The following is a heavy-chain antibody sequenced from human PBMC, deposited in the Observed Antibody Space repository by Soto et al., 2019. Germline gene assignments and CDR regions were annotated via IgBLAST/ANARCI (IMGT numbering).Heavy chain of an antibody. D-gene: IGHD3-22*01. J-gene: IGHJ4*02. CDR2: IWYDGSNK. CDR3: ARDQYDSSGYYWYYFDY. V-gene: IGHV3-33*01. Sequence: GGSLRLSCAASGFTVSSYGMHWVRQAPGKGLEWVAVIWYDGSNKYYADSGKGRFTISRDNSKNTLYLQMNSLRAEDTAVYYCARDQYDSSGYYWYYFDYWGQGTLVTVSS. CDR1: GFTVSSYG.